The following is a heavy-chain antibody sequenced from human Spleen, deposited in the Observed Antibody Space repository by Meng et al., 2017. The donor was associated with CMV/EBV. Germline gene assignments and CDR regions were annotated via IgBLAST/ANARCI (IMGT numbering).Heavy chain of an antibody. J-gene: IGHJ4*02. Sequence: EVKRVESGGXLVNQGXPLGLSCAASGFTFSSYSMNWVRQAPGKGLEWVSSISSSSSYIYYADSVKGRFTISRDNAKNSLYLQMNSLRAEDTAVYYCARDLRATMEFDYRGQGTLVTVSS. V-gene: IGHV3-21*01. CDR2: ISSSSSYI. D-gene: IGHD5-12*01. CDR1: GFTFSSYS. CDR3: ARDLRATMEFDY.